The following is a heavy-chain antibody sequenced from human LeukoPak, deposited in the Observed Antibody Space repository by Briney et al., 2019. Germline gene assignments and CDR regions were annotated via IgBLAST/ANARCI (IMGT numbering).Heavy chain of an antibody. CDR3: AREAYYDFWSGYYTVNWFDP. CDR1: GFTVSSNY. CDR2: IYSGGST. V-gene: IGHV3-66*01. Sequence: PGGPLRLSCAASGFTVSSNYMSWVRQAPGKGLEWVSVIYSGGSTYYADSVKGRFTISRDNSKNTLYLQMNSLRAEDTAVYYCAREAYYDFWSGYYTVNWFDPWGRGTLVTVSS. D-gene: IGHD3-3*01. J-gene: IGHJ5*02.